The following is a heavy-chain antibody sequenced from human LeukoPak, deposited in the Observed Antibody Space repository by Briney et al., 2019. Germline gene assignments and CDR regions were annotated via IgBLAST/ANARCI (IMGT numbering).Heavy chain of an antibody. CDR3: ARATDSNYFDY. V-gene: IGHV3-53*01. Sequence: PGGSLRLSCAASGFTVRRNSMTWVRQAPGKGLEWVSVIYSGGSTYYADSVKGRFTISRDNSKNTLYLQMNSLRAEDTAVYYCARATDSNYFDYWGQGTLVTVSS. CDR1: GFTVRRNS. D-gene: IGHD3-22*01. CDR2: IYSGGST. J-gene: IGHJ4*02.